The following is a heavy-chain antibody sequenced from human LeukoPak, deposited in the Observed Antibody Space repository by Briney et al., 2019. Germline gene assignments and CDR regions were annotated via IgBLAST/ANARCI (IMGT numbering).Heavy chain of an antibody. J-gene: IGHJ3*02. V-gene: IGHV3-30*04. D-gene: IGHD6-13*01. CDR1: GFSFSSYA. CDR2: VSFDASNT. Sequence: GRSLRLSCAASGFSFSSYAMHWVRQAPAKGLDWVAVVSFDASNTYYSDSVKGRFISSRDNSKNTLYLILNSLIPEDTAPYYCVRGRSSSWYDPFDIWGQGTMVTVSS. CDR3: VRGRSSSWYDPFDI.